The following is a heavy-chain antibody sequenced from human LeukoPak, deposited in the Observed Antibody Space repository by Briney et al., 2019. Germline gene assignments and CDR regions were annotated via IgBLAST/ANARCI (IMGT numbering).Heavy chain of an antibody. J-gene: IGHJ4*02. CDR1: GMPFERHG. Sequence: GGSLTLSCVVSGMPFERHGMHWVRQPPGKGLEWLAFIKYDGSRTDYEDSVKGRFTVSRDNSKNTLYLNMNSLRTEDTALYYCVKDTIFTVDPFDYWGRGTLVTVSS. D-gene: IGHD3-3*01. CDR2: IKYDGSRT. CDR3: VKDTIFTVDPFDY. V-gene: IGHV3-30*02.